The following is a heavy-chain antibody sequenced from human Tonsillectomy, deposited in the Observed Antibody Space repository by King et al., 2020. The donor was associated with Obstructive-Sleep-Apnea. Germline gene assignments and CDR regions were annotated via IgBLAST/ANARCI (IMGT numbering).Heavy chain of an antibody. CDR2: MYTSGST. J-gene: IGHJ5*02. D-gene: IGHD1-26*01. V-gene: IGHV4-4*07. Sequence: VQLQESGPGLLKPSETLSLTCTVSGGSISSYYWSWIRQPAGKGQEWIGRMYTSGSTNYNPSLKSRVTMSVDTSKNQFSLKLKFVTAADTAVYYCARDLVGATSDWFDPWGQGTLVTVSS. CDR3: ARDLVGATSDWFDP. CDR1: GGSISSYY.